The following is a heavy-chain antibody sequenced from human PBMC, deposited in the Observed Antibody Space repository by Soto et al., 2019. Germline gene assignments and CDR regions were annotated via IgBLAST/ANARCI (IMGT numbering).Heavy chain of an antibody. J-gene: IGHJ6*02. D-gene: IGHD7-27*01. CDR3: ARDVIVPAELGYYYYGTDV. Sequence: QVQLVESGGGVVQPERSLRLSCAASGFTFRNCGIHWVRQAPGKGLEWVAVMWFDGTGEYYADSVKGRFTISRDNSESTLYLQMSSLRAEDTAVYYCARDVIVPAELGYYYYGTDVWGQGTTVTVSS. CDR1: GFTFRNCG. CDR2: MWFDGTGE. V-gene: IGHV3-33*01.